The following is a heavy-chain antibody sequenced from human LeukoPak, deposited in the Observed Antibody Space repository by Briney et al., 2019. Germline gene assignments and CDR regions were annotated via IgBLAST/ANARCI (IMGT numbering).Heavy chain of an antibody. Sequence: PSETLSLTCAAYGGSFSGYYWSWSRQPPGEGLEWMGEINHSGGTNYNPSLKSRVTISVDTSKNKISLKLSPVTAAGTAVYYCATETTYYYDSSGPTHWFDPWGQGTLVTVSS. CDR2: INHSGGT. J-gene: IGHJ5*02. D-gene: IGHD3-22*01. CDR1: GGSFSGYY. V-gene: IGHV4-34*01. CDR3: ATETTYYYDSSGPTHWFDP.